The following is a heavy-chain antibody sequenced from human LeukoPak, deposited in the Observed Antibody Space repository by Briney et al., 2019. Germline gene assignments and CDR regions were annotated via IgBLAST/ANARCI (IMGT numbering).Heavy chain of an antibody. Sequence: GGSLRLSCAASEFTFSRYWMHWVRQAPGKGLVWVSRINEDGSVINYADSVKGRFTISRDNAKNTLYLQMSSLTAEDTATYYCTRALRGADDYGGQGTLVTVSS. V-gene: IGHV3-74*01. CDR1: EFTFSRYW. CDR2: INEDGSVI. J-gene: IGHJ4*02. D-gene: IGHD3-16*01. CDR3: TRALRGADDY.